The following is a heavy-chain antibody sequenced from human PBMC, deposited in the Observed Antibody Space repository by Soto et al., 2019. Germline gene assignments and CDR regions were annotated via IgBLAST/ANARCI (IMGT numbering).Heavy chain of an antibody. J-gene: IGHJ6*02. Sequence: SLRLSCAASGFTFSSYAMSWVRQAPGKGLEWVSAISGSGGSTYYADSVKGRFTISRDNSKNTLYLQMNSLRAEDTAVYYCAKGYSYGPIGRYYGMDVWGQGTTVTVSS. D-gene: IGHD5-18*01. CDR3: AKGYSYGPIGRYYGMDV. V-gene: IGHV3-23*01. CDR1: GFTFSSYA. CDR2: ISGSGGST.